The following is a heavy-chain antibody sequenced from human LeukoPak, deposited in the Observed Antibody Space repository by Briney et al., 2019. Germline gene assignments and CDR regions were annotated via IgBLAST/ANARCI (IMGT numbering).Heavy chain of an antibody. CDR2: VNPVSGRT. CDR1: GYNFIDYY. D-gene: IGHD1-26*01. Sequence: ASVKVSCKTSGYNFIDYYMHWVRQAPGQGLEWMGWVNPVSGRTSIAQKFQDRIRLTRDSSINTFYMEVTWLTSDDTAIYYCARADRLVGSPYLIGPRGQGTLVTVSS. CDR3: ARADRLVGSPYLIGP. J-gene: IGHJ4*02. V-gene: IGHV1-2*02.